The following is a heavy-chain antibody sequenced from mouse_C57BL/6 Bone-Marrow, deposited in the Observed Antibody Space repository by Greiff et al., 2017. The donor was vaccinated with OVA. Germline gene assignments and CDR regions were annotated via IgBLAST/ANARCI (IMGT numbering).Heavy chain of an antibody. CDR1: GYAFTNYL. D-gene: IGHD1-1*02. CDR2: INPGSGGT. Sequence: VQLVESGAELVRPGTSVKVSCKASGYAFTNYLIEWVKQRPGQGLEWIGVINPGSGGTNYNEKFKGKATLTADKSSSTAYMQLSSLTSEDSAGYFCARETLWAWFAYWGQGTLVTVSA. V-gene: IGHV1-54*01. CDR3: ARETLWAWFAY. J-gene: IGHJ3*01.